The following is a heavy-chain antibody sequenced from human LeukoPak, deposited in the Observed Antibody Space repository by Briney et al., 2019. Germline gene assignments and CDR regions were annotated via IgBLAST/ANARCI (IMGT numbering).Heavy chain of an antibody. V-gene: IGHV3-7*01. J-gene: IGHJ4*02. D-gene: IGHD3-9*01. CDR2: IRPDGEEK. Sequence: GGSLRLSCAASGFTFRNYWMNWVRQAPGKGLEWVANIRPDGEEKYYVDSVKGRFTISRDNAKKSLYLQMNSLRAEDTAVYYCARDKNILTGYPSLFDYWGQGTLVTVSS. CDR1: GFTFRNYW. CDR3: ARDKNILTGYPSLFDY.